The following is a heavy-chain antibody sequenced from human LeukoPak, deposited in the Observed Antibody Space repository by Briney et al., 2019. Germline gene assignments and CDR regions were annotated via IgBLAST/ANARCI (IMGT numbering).Heavy chain of an antibody. CDR1: GGSISTYY. J-gene: IGHJ2*01. Sequence: ETLSLTCTVSGGSISTYYWSWIRQPAGKELEWIGRIHASGNTNYNPSLKSRVTLSVDTSKNQFSLKLNSVTAADTAVYYCARENVARYWYFDLWGRGTLVTVSS. V-gene: IGHV4-4*07. CDR3: ARENVARYWYFDL. CDR2: IHASGNT.